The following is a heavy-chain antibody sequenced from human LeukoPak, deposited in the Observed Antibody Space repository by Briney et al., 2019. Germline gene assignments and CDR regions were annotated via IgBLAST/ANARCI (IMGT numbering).Heavy chain of an antibody. D-gene: IGHD3-10*01. J-gene: IGHJ4*02. CDR1: GGSINSYY. CDR2: IFYSGST. V-gene: IGHV4-59*08. CDR3: ARLRYYYGSGSQGDYFDY. Sequence: SETLSLTCTVSGGSINSYYWSWIRQPPGKGLEWIGHIFYSGSTNYNPSLKSRVTISVDTSKNQFSLKLSSVTAADTAVYYCARLRYYYGSGSQGDYFDYWGQGTLVTVSS.